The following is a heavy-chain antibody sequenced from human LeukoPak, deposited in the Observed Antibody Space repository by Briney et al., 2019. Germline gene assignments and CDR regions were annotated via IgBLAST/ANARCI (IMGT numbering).Heavy chain of an antibody. V-gene: IGHV4-59*01. Sequence: SETLSLTCTVSGGSISSFYWSWTRQPPGKGLEWIGYIYYTGSTNYNPSLKSRVTISVDTSKNQFSLKLSSVTAADTAVYYCARFMVRGVNAFDIWGQGTMVTVSS. J-gene: IGHJ3*02. CDR3: ARFMVRGVNAFDI. CDR2: IYYTGST. D-gene: IGHD3-10*01. CDR1: GGSISSFY.